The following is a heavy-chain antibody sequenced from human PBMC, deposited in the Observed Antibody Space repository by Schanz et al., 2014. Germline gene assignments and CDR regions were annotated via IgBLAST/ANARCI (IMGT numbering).Heavy chain of an antibody. J-gene: IGHJ3*02. Sequence: QVQLVQSGAEVKKPGASVKVSCKASGYTFTSHGISWVRQAPGQGLEWMGWITAYNGDTNYALKLQGRVTMTTDTSTGTAYMELTILRSDDTALYYCTRGGYSYALSAFDIWGQGTMVTVSS. CDR3: TRGGYSYALSAFDI. D-gene: IGHD5-18*01. CDR1: GYTFTSHG. V-gene: IGHV1-18*01. CDR2: ITAYNGDT.